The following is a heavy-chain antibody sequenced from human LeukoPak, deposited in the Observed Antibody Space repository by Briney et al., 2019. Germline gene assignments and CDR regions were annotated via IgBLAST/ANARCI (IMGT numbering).Heavy chain of an antibody. D-gene: IGHD6-19*01. J-gene: IGHJ4*02. Sequence: GGSLRLSCSASGFTFSNYAMSWVRQAPGKGLEWVSFICGSGGSTYHADSVRGRFTISRDNSKNTLYLQMNSLRAEDTAVYYCAKHAQGEYNSGWYYFDYWGQGTLVTVSS. CDR3: AKHAQGEYNSGWYYFDY. V-gene: IGHV3-23*01. CDR1: GFTFSNYA. CDR2: ICGSGGST.